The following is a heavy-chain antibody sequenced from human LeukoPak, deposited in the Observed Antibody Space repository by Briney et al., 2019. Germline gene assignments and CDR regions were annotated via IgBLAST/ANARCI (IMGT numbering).Heavy chain of an antibody. V-gene: IGHV3-30*18. Sequence: GGSLRLSCAASGFTFSSYGMHWVRQAPGKGLEWVAVISYDGSNKYYADSVKGRFTISRDNAKNSLYLQMNSLRAEDTALYYCAKDGNRITMVRGVLYYYYMDVWGKGTTVTVSS. CDR3: AKDGNRITMVRGVLYYYYMDV. D-gene: IGHD3-10*01. J-gene: IGHJ6*03. CDR2: ISYDGSNK. CDR1: GFTFSSYG.